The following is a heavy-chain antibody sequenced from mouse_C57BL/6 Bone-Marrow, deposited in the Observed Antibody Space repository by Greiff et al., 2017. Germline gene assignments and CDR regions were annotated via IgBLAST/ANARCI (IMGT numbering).Heavy chain of an antibody. D-gene: IGHD2-4*01. CDR3: TRDQGGSMITTFAY. J-gene: IGHJ3*01. CDR2: ISSGGDYI. V-gene: IGHV5-9-1*02. Sequence: DVKLVESGEGLVKPGGSLKLSCAASGFTFSSYAMSWVRQTPEERLEWVAYISSGGDYIYYADTVKGRFTISRDNARNTLYLQMSSLKSEDTAMYYCTRDQGGSMITTFAYWGQGTLVTVSA. CDR1: GFTFSSYA.